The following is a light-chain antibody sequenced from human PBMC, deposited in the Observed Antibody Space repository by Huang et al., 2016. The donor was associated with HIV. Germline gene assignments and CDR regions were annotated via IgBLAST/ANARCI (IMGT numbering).Light chain of an antibody. CDR1: QSVSSK. J-gene: IGKJ4*01. CDR2: DAS. CDR3: QQRDNWPAT. Sequence: EIVLTQSPATLSLSPGARATLSCRASQSVSSKLVWYQPKPGQAPRLLIYDASDRATGIPARFRGSGSGTDFTLTINSLEPEEFAVYYCQQRDNWPATFGGGTKVEIK. V-gene: IGKV3-11*01.